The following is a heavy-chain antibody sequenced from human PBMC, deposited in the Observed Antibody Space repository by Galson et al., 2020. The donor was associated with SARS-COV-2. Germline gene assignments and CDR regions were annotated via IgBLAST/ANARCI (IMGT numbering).Heavy chain of an antibody. V-gene: IGHV4-59*08. D-gene: IGHD2-2*02. J-gene: IGHJ5*02. CDR2: IYYRGRT. Sequence: SETLSLTCTVSGGSISSYYWHCIRKPPGQGLEWIGLIYYRGRTNYNPSLKSRVTISVDTSKNQFSLKLSSVTAADAAVYYCARLSLGYCSSTSCYTGFDPWGQGTLVTVSS. CDR1: GGSISSYY. CDR3: ARLSLGYCSSTSCYTGFDP.